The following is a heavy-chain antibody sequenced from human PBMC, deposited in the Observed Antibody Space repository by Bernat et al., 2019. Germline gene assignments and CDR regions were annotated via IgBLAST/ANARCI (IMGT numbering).Heavy chain of an antibody. CDR2: IYPGDSDT. CDR1: GYSFTSYW. D-gene: IGHD6-13*01. CDR3: ARFSREQQLIPGSNWFDP. Sequence: EVQLVQSGAEVKKPGESLKISCKGSGYSFTSYWIGWVRQMPGKGLEWMGIIYPGDSDTRYSPSFQGKVTISADKPISTAYLQWSSLKASDTAMYYCARFSREQQLIPGSNWFDPWGQGTLVTVSS. J-gene: IGHJ5*02. V-gene: IGHV5-51*01.